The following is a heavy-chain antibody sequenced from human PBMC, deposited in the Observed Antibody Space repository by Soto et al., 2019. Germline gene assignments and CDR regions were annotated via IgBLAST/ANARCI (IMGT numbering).Heavy chain of an antibody. J-gene: IGHJ4*02. D-gene: IGHD1-20*01. Sequence: QVQLVQSGAEVKKPGASVKVSCRTSGYTFISHYIHWVRQAPGQGLEWMGMITPTGGATSHGEKFQGRLTMTRDASPSTVYMELSSLTSEETAVYYCARDSASAGERVRVTGKDDYWGQGTVVIVSS. CDR1: GYTFISHY. V-gene: IGHV1-46*01. CDR2: ITPTGGAT. CDR3: ARDSASAGERVRVTGKDDY.